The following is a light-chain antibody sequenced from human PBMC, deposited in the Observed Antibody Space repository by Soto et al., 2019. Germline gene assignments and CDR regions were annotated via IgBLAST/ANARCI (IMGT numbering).Light chain of an antibody. CDR3: PQYGSSPT. Sequence: EIVLTQSPGTLSLSPGERATLSCRASQSVSSSYLAWYQQKPGQAPSLLIYGASSRATGIPDRFSGSGSGPDFTLTINRLEPEDFAVYYCPQYGSSPTFGQGTKVYIK. CDR1: QSVSSSY. J-gene: IGKJ1*01. V-gene: IGKV3-20*01. CDR2: GAS.